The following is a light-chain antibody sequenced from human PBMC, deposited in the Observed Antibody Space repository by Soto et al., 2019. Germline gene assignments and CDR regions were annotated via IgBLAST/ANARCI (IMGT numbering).Light chain of an antibody. Sequence: QSVLTQPASVSGSPGQSITISCTGTSSDVGSYNLVSWYQQHPGKAPKLMIYEVSKRPSGVPDRFSGSKSGNTASLTVSGLQAEVEADYYCSSYAGSIFYVFGTGTKVTVL. V-gene: IGLV2-14*02. CDR3: SSYAGSIFYV. CDR1: SSDVGSYNL. J-gene: IGLJ1*01. CDR2: EVS.